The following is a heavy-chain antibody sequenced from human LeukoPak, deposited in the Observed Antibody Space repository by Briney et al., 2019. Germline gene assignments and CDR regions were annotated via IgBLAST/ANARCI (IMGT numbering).Heavy chain of an antibody. J-gene: IGHJ6*02. V-gene: IGHV1-18*01. D-gene: IGHD3-10*01. CDR1: GYTFTSYG. CDR2: ISAYNGNT. Sequence: ASVKVSCKASGYTFTSYGISWVRQAPGQGLEWMGWISAYNGNTNYAQKLQGRVTMTTDTSTSTAYMELRSLRSDDTAVYYCAREFDVVRGVIPVYYGMDVWGQGTTVTVSS. CDR3: AREFDVVRGVIPVYYGMDV.